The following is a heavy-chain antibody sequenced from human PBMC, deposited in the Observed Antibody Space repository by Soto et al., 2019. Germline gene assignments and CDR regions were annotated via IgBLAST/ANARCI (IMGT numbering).Heavy chain of an antibody. CDR2: IYPGDSDT. V-gene: IGHV5-51*01. CDR1: GYSFTSYW. CDR3: ASETLALLGPFDI. D-gene: IGHD3-3*02. Sequence: GESLKISCKGSGYSFTSYWIGWVRQMPGKGLEWMGIIYPGDSDTGYSPSFQGQVTISADKSNSTAYLQWSSLKASDTAMYYCASETLALLGPFDIWGQGTMVTVSS. J-gene: IGHJ3*02.